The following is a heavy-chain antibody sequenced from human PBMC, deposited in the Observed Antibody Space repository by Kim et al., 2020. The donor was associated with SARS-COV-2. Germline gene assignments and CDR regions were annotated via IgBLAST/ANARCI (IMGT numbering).Heavy chain of an antibody. CDR3: AKGERGALDI. V-gene: IGHV3-64D*09. J-gene: IGHJ3*02. Sequence: YYADSVKSRFTISRENSKNMLYLQMTSLRVEDTAVYYCAKGERGALDIWGQGTMVTVSS.